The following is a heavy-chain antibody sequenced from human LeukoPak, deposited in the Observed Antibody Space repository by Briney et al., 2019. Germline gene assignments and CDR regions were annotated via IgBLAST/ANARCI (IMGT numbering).Heavy chain of an antibody. Sequence: SETLSLTCTVSGGSISSGDYYWSWIRQPPGKGLEWIGYIYCSGSTYYNPSLKSRVTISVDTSKNQFSLKLSSVTAADTAVYYCARGRRGYSGYDFQDYWGQGTLVTVSS. CDR1: GGSISSGDYY. V-gene: IGHV4-30-4*01. D-gene: IGHD5-12*01. CDR3: ARGRRGYSGYDFQDY. CDR2: IYCSGST. J-gene: IGHJ4*02.